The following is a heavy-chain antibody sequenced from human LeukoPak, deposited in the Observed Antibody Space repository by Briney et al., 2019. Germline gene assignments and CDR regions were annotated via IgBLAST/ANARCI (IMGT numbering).Heavy chain of an antibody. Sequence: GASVKVSCKASGGTFSSYAISWVRQAPGQGLEWMGGIIPIFGTANYAQKFQGRVTITADESTSTAYMELSSLRSEDTAVYYCARDPRYYDILTGHYLDAFDIWGQGTMVTVSS. CDR1: GGTFSSYA. J-gene: IGHJ3*02. CDR3: ARDPRYYDILTGHYLDAFDI. CDR2: IIPIFGTA. V-gene: IGHV1-69*13. D-gene: IGHD3-9*01.